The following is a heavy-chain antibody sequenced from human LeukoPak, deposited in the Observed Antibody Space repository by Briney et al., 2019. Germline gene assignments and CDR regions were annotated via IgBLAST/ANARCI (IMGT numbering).Heavy chain of an antibody. CDR1: GGSISSYY. CDR2: IYTSGST. V-gene: IGHV4-4*07. J-gene: IGHJ3*02. Sequence: SETLSLTCTVSGGSISSYYWSWIRQPAGKGLEWIGRIYTSGSTNYNPSLKSRVTMSVDTSKNQFSLKLGSVTAADTAVYYCARETLAIVATPSAAFDIWGQGTMVTVSS. CDR3: ARETLAIVATPSAAFDI. D-gene: IGHD5-12*01.